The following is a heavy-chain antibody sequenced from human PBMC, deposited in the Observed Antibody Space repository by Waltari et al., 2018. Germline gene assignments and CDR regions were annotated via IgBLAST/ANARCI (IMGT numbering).Heavy chain of an antibody. V-gene: IGHV4-4*09. CDR1: GGSISSYY. CDR3: AGVRIVAAAGGYYYYYMDV. Sequence: QVQLQESGPGLVKPSETLSLTCTVSGGSISSYYWSWIRQPSGQGLEWIGNIHTSGSTSYNPSLKSQVTISVGTSKNQFSLKLSSVTAADTAVYYCAGVRIVAAAGGYYYYYMDVWGKGTTVTVSS. D-gene: IGHD6-13*01. J-gene: IGHJ6*03. CDR2: IHTSGST.